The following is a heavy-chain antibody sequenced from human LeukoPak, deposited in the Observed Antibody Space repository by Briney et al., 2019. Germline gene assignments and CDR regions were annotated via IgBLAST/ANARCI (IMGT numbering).Heavy chain of an antibody. V-gene: IGHV3-23*01. Sequence: PGGSLRLSCAASGFTFSSYAMSWVRQAPGKGLEWVSAISGSGGSTYYADSVKGRFTISRDNAKNSLYLQMNSLRAEDTAVYYCARGYSSSWTHFDYWGQGTLVTVSS. D-gene: IGHD6-13*01. CDR1: GFTFSSYA. CDR3: ARGYSSSWTHFDY. CDR2: ISGSGGST. J-gene: IGHJ4*02.